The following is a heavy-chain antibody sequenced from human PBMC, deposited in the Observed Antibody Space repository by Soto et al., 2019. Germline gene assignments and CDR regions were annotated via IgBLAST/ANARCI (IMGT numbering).Heavy chain of an antibody. V-gene: IGHV2-5*02. J-gene: IGHJ4*02. Sequence: QITLKESGPTVVKPTQTLTLTCTFSFFSLDTSGVGVGWIRQPPGKALEWLALIYWDDDKRYNPSLKSRLTLSKDSSKNQVVLTMTNMDPVDTATYDCARRPREYSGYLLGGYFDSWGQGTLVTDSS. CDR1: FFSLDTSGVG. CDR3: ARRPREYSGYLLGGYFDS. D-gene: IGHD5-12*01. CDR2: IYWDDDK.